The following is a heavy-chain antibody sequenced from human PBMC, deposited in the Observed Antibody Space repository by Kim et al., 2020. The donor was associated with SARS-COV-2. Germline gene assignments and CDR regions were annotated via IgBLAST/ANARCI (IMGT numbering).Heavy chain of an antibody. D-gene: IGHD3-16*01. CDR1: GGSVSSGSYY. V-gene: IGHV4-61*01. J-gene: IGHJ3*02. CDR2: IYYSGST. Sequence: SETLSLTCTVSGGSVSSGSYYWSWIRQPPGKGLEWIGNIYYSGSTNYDPSLKSRVTISVDTSKNQFSLKLSSVTAADTAVYYCARGVGGGVEHAFDIGGQGTMVTVSS. CDR3: ARGVGGGVEHAFDI.